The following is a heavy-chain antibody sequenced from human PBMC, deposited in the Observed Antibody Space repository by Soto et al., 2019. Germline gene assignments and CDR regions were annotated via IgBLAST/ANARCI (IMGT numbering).Heavy chain of an antibody. Sequence: SETLSLTCTVSGGSISSSSYYWGWIRQPPGKGLEWIGSIYYSGSTYYNPSLKSRVPISVDTSKNQFSLKLSSVTAADTAVYYCARVKRVTVRKDYFDYWGQGTLVTVSS. CDR1: GGSISSSSYY. CDR3: ARVKRVTVRKDYFDY. J-gene: IGHJ4*02. D-gene: IGHD5-18*01. V-gene: IGHV4-39*01. CDR2: IYYSGST.